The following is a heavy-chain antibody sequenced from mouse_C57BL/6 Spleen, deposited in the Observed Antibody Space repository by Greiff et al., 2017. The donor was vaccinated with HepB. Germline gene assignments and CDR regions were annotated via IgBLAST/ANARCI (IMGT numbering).Heavy chain of an antibody. D-gene: IGHD4-1*02. J-gene: IGHJ1*03. V-gene: IGHV1-20*01. CDR1: GYSFTGYF. CDR3: ARSNWDEGYFDV. Sequence: EVQLQQSGPELVKPGDSVKISCKASGYSFTGYFMNWVMQSHGKSLEWIGRINPYNGDTFYNQKFKGKATLTVDKSSSTAHMELSSLTSEDSAVYYCARSNWDEGYFDVWGTGTTVTVAS. CDR2: INPYNGDT.